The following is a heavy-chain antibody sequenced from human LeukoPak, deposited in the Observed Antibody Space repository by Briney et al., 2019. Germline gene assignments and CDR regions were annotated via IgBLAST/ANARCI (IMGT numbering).Heavy chain of an antibody. CDR3: AKGEDRCGGGCYGTLGYYYYMDV. D-gene: IGHD2-21*01. CDR2: ISGSGGST. Sequence: GGSLRLSCAASGFTFSSYAISWFRQAPGKGLEWASVISGSGGSTYYADFVKGRFTISRDNSKHSLYLQMNSLRAEDTAVYYCAKGEDRCGGGCYGTLGYYYYMDVWGKGTTVTVSS. J-gene: IGHJ6*03. V-gene: IGHV3-23*01. CDR1: GFTFSSYA.